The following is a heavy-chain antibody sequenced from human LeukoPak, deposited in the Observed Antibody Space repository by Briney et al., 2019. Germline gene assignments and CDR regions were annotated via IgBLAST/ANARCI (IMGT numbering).Heavy chain of an antibody. CDR1: GDAFNSNY. CDR3: ARDTGSGSTDY. D-gene: IGHD3-10*01. CDR2: IFYSGNT. Sequence: SETLSLTCSVFGDAFNSNYWSWVRQAPGKGLEWIGYIFYSGNTNYSPSLKSRVTISLDTSRNQFSLRLTSVTTADTAVYFCARDTGSGSTDYWGQGTLVTVSS. J-gene: IGHJ4*02. V-gene: IGHV4-59*01.